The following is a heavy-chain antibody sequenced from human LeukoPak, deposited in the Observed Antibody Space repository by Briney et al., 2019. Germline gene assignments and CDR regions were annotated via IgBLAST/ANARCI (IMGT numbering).Heavy chain of an antibody. V-gene: IGHV3-21*01. Sequence: PGGSLRLSCAASGFTFSSYNMNWVRQAPGKGLEWVSSISSSSSYISYADSVKGRFTISRENAKNSLYLQMNSLRAEDTAVYYCARVPLRGSWYLTYWGQGTLVTVSS. CDR2: ISSSSSYI. CDR1: GFTFSSYN. J-gene: IGHJ4*02. CDR3: ARVPLRGSWYLTY. D-gene: IGHD6-13*01.